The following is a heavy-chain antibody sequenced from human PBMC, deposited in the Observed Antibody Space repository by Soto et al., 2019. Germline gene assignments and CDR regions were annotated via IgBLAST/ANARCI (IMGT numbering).Heavy chain of an antibody. CDR2: IHYTGST. J-gene: IGHJ4*02. V-gene: IGHV4-39*01. CDR3: ARHKSVSSAWPFDS. Sequence: QLQLLESGPGLVKPSETLSLTCTVSGGSISSGPHYWGWIRQPPGKGLEWIGNIHYTGSTYYNPSLKSPVAISVDTSKNQFSLRLTSVTAADTAVYFCARHKSVSSAWPFDSWGQGILVTVS. CDR1: GGSISSGPHY.